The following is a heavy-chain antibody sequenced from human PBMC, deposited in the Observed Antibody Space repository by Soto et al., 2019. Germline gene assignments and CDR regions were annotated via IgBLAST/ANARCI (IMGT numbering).Heavy chain of an antibody. CDR2: IYYSGST. J-gene: IGHJ3*01. Sequence: SETLSLTCTASGGSISSGGYYWSWIRQHPGKGLEWIGYIYYSGSTYYNPSLKSRVTISVDTSKNQFSLKLSSVTAADTAVYYCARSYYLADAFDVWGQGTMVTVSS. V-gene: IGHV4-31*03. CDR3: ARSYYLADAFDV. D-gene: IGHD3-16*01. CDR1: GGSISSGGYY.